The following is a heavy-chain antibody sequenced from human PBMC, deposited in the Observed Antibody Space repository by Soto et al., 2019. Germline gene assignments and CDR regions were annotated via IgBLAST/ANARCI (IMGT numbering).Heavy chain of an antibody. CDR3: ASQIAAAGTYDAFDI. V-gene: IGHV3-33*01. CDR2: IWYDGSNK. Sequence: QVQLVESGGGVVQPGRSLRLSCAASGFTFSRYGMHWVRQAPGKGLEWVAVIWYDGSNKYYADSVKGRFTISRDNSKNTLYLQMNSLRAEDTAVYYCASQIAAAGTYDAFDIWGQGTMVTVSS. D-gene: IGHD6-13*01. CDR1: GFTFSRYG. J-gene: IGHJ3*02.